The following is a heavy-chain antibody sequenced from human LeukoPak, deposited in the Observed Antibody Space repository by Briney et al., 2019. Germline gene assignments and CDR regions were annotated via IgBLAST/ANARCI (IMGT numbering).Heavy chain of an antibody. Sequence: PSETLSLTCTVSGGSISSSGYYWGWIRQPPGKGLEWIGSVYYSGSTYYNPSLMSRVTISVDTSKNQFSLRLSSVTAADTAVYYCATPFATGYSSSWPSYWGQGTLVTVSS. D-gene: IGHD6-13*01. V-gene: IGHV4-39*01. CDR1: GGSISSSGYY. CDR3: ATPFATGYSSSWPSY. CDR2: VYYSGST. J-gene: IGHJ4*02.